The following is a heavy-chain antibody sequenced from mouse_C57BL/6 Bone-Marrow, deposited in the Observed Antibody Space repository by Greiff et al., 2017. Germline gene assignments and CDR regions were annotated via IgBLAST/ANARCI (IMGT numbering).Heavy chain of an antibody. CDR3: ARPDWDLYYYAMDY. V-gene: IGHV1-4*01. CDR2: INPSSGYT. CDR1: GYTFTSYT. Sequence: VQLVESGAELARPGASVKMSCKASGYTFTSYTMHWVKQRPGQGLEWIGYINPSSGYTKYNQKFKDKATLTADKSSSTAYMQLSSLTSEDSAVYYCARPDWDLYYYAMDYWGQGTSVTVSS. J-gene: IGHJ4*01. D-gene: IGHD4-1*01.